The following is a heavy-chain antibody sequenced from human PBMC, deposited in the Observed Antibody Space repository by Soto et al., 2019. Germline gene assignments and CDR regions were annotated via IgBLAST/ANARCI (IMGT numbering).Heavy chain of an antibody. D-gene: IGHD3-3*01. Sequence: SEILSLTCAVSGDSISNNNCWNWFRQPPGKGLEWIGEIYDSGTTNDNPSLKSRVTMSVDKSKNQFSLRLSSLTAADTAVYYCARRRITTFGVVITGYGMDVWGQGTTVTVSS. J-gene: IGHJ6*02. CDR2: IYDSGTT. CDR3: ARRRITTFGVVITGYGMDV. CDR1: GDSISNNNC. V-gene: IGHV4-4*02.